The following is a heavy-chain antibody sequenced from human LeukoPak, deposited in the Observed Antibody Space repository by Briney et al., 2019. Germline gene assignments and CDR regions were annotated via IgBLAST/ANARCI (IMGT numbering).Heavy chain of an antibody. CDR3: ARSSGHSYGDFDY. D-gene: IGHD5-18*01. V-gene: IGHV4-59*01. Sequence: SETLFLTCSVSGVSITSNYWSWIRQPPGKGLEWLGYTHHSGATSYNPSLKSRSTMSLDTSNNQFSLKLSSVTAADTAVYYCARSSGHSYGDFDYWGQGNLVTVSS. J-gene: IGHJ4*02. CDR1: GVSITSNY. CDR2: THHSGAT.